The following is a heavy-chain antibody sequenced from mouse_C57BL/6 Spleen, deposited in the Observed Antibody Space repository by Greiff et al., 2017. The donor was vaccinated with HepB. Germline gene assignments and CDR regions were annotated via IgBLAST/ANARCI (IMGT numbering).Heavy chain of an antibody. J-gene: IGHJ4*01. CDR1: GYTFTSYW. CDR3: ARLDYYSSYDAVDY. V-gene: IGHV1-64*01. D-gene: IGHD2-5*01. CDR2: IHPNSGST. Sequence: QVQLKQPGAELVKPGSSVKLSCKASGYTFTSYWMHWVKQRPGQGLEWIGMIHPNSGSTNYNEKFKSKATLTVDKSSSTAYMQLSSLTSEDSAVYYYARLDYYSSYDAVDYWGQRTTVTVSS.